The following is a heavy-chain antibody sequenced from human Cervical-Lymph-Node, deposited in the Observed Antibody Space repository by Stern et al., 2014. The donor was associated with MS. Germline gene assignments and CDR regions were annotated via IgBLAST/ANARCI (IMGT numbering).Heavy chain of an antibody. V-gene: IGHV3-21*01. J-gene: IGHJ4*02. CDR3: ARRHGSAYDY. D-gene: IGHD3-10*01. CDR1: RFTFSTYT. Sequence: VQLVESGGGLVKPGGSLTLSCAASRFTFSTYTMNWVRQAPGKGLEWVSSISSSSVSIYYADSVKGRFTISRDNAKNSLYLHMGSLRAEDTAVYYCARRHGSAYDYWGQGTLVTVTS. CDR2: ISSSSVSI.